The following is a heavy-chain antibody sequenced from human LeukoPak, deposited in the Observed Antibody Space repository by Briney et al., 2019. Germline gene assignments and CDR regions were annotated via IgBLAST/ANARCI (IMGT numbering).Heavy chain of an antibody. CDR3: AKDSQWIRSKGYFDY. D-gene: IGHD5-12*01. CDR1: GFTFDDYA. Sequence: PGRSPRLSCAASGFTFDDYAMHWVRQAPGKGLEWVSGISWNSGSIGYADSVKGRFTISRDNAKNSLYLQMNSLRAEDTALYYCAKDSQWIRSKGYFDYWGQGTLVTVSS. J-gene: IGHJ4*02. CDR2: ISWNSGSI. V-gene: IGHV3-9*01.